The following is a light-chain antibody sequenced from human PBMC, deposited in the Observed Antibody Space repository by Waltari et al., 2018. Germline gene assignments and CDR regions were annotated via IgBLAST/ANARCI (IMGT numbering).Light chain of an antibody. V-gene: IGKV1-12*01. CDR3: QKADSFPPYT. CDR1: QDINNW. Sequence: DIQMTQSPSSVSASVGDTVTITCRASQDINNWLAWFQQKPGKTPKLLISAASSLRSGVPCRVSGSGFRTDFTLTISNLQPEDFAIYYCQKADSFPPYTFGQGTKVEIQ. CDR2: AAS. J-gene: IGKJ2*01.